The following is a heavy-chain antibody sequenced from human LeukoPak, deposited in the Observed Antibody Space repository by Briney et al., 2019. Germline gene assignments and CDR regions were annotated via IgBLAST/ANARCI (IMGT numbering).Heavy chain of an antibody. V-gene: IGHV1-18*01. CDR3: ARDRYCSGGSCWDY. CDR1: GYTFTSYG. D-gene: IGHD2-15*01. J-gene: IGHJ4*02. CDR2: ISAYNGKT. Sequence: ASVTVSCMASGYTFTSYGISWVRQAPGQGLEGVGWISAYNGKTNYAQKLQGGVTMTTDTSTSTAYMELRSLRSDDTAVYYWARDRYCSGGSCWDYWGQGTLVTVSS.